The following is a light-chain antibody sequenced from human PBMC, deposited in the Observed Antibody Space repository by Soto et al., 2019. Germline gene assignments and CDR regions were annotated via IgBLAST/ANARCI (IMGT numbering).Light chain of an antibody. CDR3: LLSYSGALYV. CDR1: TGAVTSGHY. V-gene: IGLV7-46*01. CDR2: DTS. Sequence: QAVVTQEPSLTVSPGGTVTLTCGSSTGAVTSGHYPYWFQQKPGQAPRTLIYDTSNKHSCTPARFSGSLLGGKAALTLSGAQPEDEAEYYCLLSYSGALYVFGTGTKLTVL. J-gene: IGLJ1*01.